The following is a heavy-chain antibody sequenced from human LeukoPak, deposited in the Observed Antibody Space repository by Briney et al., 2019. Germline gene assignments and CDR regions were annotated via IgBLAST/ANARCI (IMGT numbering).Heavy chain of an antibody. Sequence: ASVKVSCKASGYTFTSYDINWVRQATGQGLEWMGWMNPNSGNTGYAQKFQGRVTMTRNTSISTAYMELSSLRSEDTAVYYCARGRSVSAARERGGIDYWGQGTLVTVSS. CDR1: GYTFTSYD. V-gene: IGHV1-8*01. CDR2: MNPNSGNT. J-gene: IGHJ4*02. CDR3: ARGRSVSAARERGGIDY. D-gene: IGHD6-6*01.